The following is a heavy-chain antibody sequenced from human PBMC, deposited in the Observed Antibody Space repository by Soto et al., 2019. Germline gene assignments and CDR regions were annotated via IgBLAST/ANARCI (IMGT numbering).Heavy chain of an antibody. J-gene: IGHJ6*03. D-gene: IGHD6-6*01. CDR2: ISGSGGST. CDR3: ASPEGARQYYYYYMDV. V-gene: IGHV3-23*01. CDR1: GFTFSSYA. Sequence: GGSLRLSCAASGFTFSSYAMSWVRQAPGKGLEWVSAISGSGGSTYYADSVKGRFTISRDNSKNTLYLQMNSLRAEDTAVYYCASPEGARQYYYYYMDVWGKGTTVTVSS.